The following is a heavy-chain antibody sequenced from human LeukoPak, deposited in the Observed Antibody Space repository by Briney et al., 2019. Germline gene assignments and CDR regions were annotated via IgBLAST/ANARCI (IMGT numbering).Heavy chain of an antibody. V-gene: IGHV3-23*01. D-gene: IGHD6-6*01. J-gene: IGHJ6*03. CDR3: AKASSSLGYYYYYYMDV. CDR2: ISGSGGST. Sequence: GRSLRLSCAASGFTFSSYAMSWVRQAPGKGLEWVSAISGSGGSTYYADSVKGRFTISRDNSKNTLYLQMNSLRAEDTAVYYCAKASSSLGYYYYYYMDVWGKGTTVTVSS. CDR1: GFTFSSYA.